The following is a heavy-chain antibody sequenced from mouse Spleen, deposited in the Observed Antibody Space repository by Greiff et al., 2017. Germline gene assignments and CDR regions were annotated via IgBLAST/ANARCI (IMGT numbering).Heavy chain of an antibody. J-gene: IGHJ2*01. Sequence: EVKLMESGGGLVKPGGSLKLSCAASGFTFSSYAMSWVRQTPEKRLEWVATISSGGSYTYYPDSVKGRFTISRDNAKNTLYLQMSSLRSEDTAMYYCARRGEQLDYFDYWGQGTTLTVSS. D-gene: IGHD4-1*02. V-gene: IGHV5-9-1*01. CDR1: GFTFSSYA. CDR2: ISSGGSYT. CDR3: ARRGEQLDYFDY.